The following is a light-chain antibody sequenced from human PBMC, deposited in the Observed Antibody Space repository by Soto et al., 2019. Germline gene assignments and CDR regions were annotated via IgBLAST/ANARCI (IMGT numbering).Light chain of an antibody. J-gene: IGKJ4*01. CDR1: QSLSNNY. Sequence: EIVLTHSPGTLSLSPGESATLSCRASQSLSNNYLAWYQQKPGQAPRLVIYGASSRATGIPDRFSSSGSETNFNFTIAKLDPEDFAVYYCHQYDTSPLTFGGGTKVDIK. CDR2: GAS. CDR3: HQYDTSPLT. V-gene: IGKV3-20*01.